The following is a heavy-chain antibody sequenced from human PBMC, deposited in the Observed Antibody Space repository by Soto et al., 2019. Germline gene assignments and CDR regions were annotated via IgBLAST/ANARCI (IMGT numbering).Heavy chain of an antibody. CDR2: IYHSGST. J-gene: IGHJ4*02. D-gene: IGHD1-26*01. V-gene: IGHV4-4*02. Sequence: SETLSLTCAVSGGSISSSNCWSFVRQPPGKGLEWIGEIYHSGSTNYNPSLKSRVTISVDKSKNQFSLKLSSVTAADTAVYYCAMGLYSGSFYPFDYWGQGTLVTVSS. CDR1: GGSISSSNC. CDR3: AMGLYSGSFYPFDY.